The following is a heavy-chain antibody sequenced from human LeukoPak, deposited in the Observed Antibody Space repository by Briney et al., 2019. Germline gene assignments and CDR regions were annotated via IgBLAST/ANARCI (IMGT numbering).Heavy chain of an antibody. J-gene: IGHJ4*02. CDR2: ISAYNGNT. CDR1: GYTFTSYG. Sequence: ASVKVSCKASGYTFTSYGISWVRQAPGQGLEWMGWISAYNGNTNYAQKIQGRVTMTTDTSTSTAYMELRSLRSDDTAVYYCAALREYDFWSGYYHNWGQGTLVTVSS. CDR3: AALREYDFWSGYYHN. D-gene: IGHD3-3*01. V-gene: IGHV1-18*01.